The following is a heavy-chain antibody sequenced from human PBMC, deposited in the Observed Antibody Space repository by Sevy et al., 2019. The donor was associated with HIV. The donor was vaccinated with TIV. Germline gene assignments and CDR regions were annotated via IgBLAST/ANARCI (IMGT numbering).Heavy chain of an antibody. V-gene: IGHV3-21*01. CDR3: ARAYTSFSSGWYKDYYGMDV. J-gene: IGHJ6*02. CDR2: ISSSSSYI. Sequence: GGSLRLSCAASGFTFSSYSMNWVRQAPGKGLEWVSSISSSSSYIHYADSVKGRFTISRDNAKNSLYLQMNSLRAEETAVYYCARAYTSFSSGWYKDYYGMDVWGQGTTVTVS. D-gene: IGHD6-19*01. CDR1: GFTFSSYS.